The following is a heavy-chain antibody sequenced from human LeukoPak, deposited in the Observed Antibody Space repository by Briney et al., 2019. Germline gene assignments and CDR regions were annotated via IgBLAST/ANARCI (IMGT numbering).Heavy chain of an antibody. CDR2: IYSGGST. Sequence: PGGSLRLSCAASGFTVSSNYMSWVRQAPGKGLEWVSVIYSGGSTYYADSVKGRFTISRDNSKNTLYLQMNSLRAEDTAVYYCARESSGWYGEYYFDFWRQGTLVTVSS. J-gene: IGHJ4*02. D-gene: IGHD6-19*01. V-gene: IGHV3-53*01. CDR3: ARESSGWYGEYYFDF. CDR1: GFTVSSNY.